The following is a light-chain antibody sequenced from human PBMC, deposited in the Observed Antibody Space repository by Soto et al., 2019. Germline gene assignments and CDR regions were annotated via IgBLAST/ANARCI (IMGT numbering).Light chain of an antibody. J-gene: IGKJ3*01. CDR2: DAS. V-gene: IGKV3-11*01. CDR3: QKYNSAPPFT. CDR1: QSVSSY. Sequence: EIVLTQSPATLSLSPGERATLSCRASQSVSSYLAWYQQKPGQAPRLLIYDASNRATGIPARFSGSGSGTDFTLTISSLEPEDFATYYCQKYNSAPPFTFGPGTKVDIK.